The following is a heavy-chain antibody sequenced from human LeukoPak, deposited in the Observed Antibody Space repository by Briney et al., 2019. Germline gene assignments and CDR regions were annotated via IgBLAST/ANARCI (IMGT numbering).Heavy chain of an antibody. D-gene: IGHD3-22*01. J-gene: IGHJ6*02. CDR2: ISISGDST. V-gene: IGHV3-23*01. CDR3: ARASDRYGMDV. Sequence: GGSLRPSCAPSGFTFSSHAMTWVRKVPGKGLQWVSSISISGDSTYYADSVRGRFTISSDNAKYSLYLQMNSLRSDDTAVYYCARASDRYGMDVWGQGTTVTVSS. CDR1: GFTFSSHA.